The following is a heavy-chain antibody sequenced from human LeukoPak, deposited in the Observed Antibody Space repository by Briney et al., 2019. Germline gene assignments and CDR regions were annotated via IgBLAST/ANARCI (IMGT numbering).Heavy chain of an antibody. CDR3: ARLWLKNAFDI. J-gene: IGHJ3*02. CDR2: IYYSGST. CDR1: GGSISSSSYY. Sequence: PSETLSLTCTVSGGSISSSSYYWGWIRQPPGKGLKWIGSIYYSGSTYYNPSLKSRVTISVDTSKNQFSLKLSSVTAADTAVYYCARLWLKNAFDIWGQGTMVTVSS. V-gene: IGHV4-39*01. D-gene: IGHD6-19*01.